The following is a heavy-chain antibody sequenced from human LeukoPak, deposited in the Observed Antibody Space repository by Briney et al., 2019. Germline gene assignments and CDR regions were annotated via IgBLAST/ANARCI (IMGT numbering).Heavy chain of an antibody. CDR1: GGSISSYY. Sequence: PSETLSLTCTVSGGSISSYYWRWIRQPPGKGLEWIGYIYYSGSTNYNPSLKSRVTISVDTSKNQFSLKLSSVTAADTAVYYCARHGRSMAAVDCWGQGTLVTVSS. CDR3: ARHGRSMAAVDC. D-gene: IGHD2/OR15-2a*01. V-gene: IGHV4-59*08. CDR2: IYYSGST. J-gene: IGHJ4*02.